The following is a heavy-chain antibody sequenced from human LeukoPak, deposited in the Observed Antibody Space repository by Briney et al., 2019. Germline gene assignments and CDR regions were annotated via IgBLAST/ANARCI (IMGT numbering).Heavy chain of an antibody. CDR3: VRAVGPVGGYDSP. D-gene: IGHD5-12*01. CDR2: IYFSGST. V-gene: IGHV4-59*01. CDR1: VGSPTIYY. Sequence: PGSLSPTRTLSVGSPTIYYWSCIPDRPQKRGGRIGYIYFSGSTNYNPSLKSRVTISLDTSKNQFSLKLSSVTAADTAVYYCVRAVGPVGGYDSPWGQGTLVTVSS. J-gene: IGHJ5*02.